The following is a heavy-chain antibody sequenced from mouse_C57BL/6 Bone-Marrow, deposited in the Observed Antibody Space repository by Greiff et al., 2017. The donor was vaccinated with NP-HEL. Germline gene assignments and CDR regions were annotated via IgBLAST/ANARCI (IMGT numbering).Heavy chain of an antibody. CDR1: GYSITSGYY. V-gene: IGHV3-6*01. CDR3: ASLYDGYDYYAMDY. CDR2: ISYDGSN. J-gene: IGHJ4*01. D-gene: IGHD2-3*01. Sequence: VQLQQSGPGLVKPSQSLSLTCSVTGYSITSGYYWNWIRQFPGNKLEWMGYISYDGSNNYNPSLKNRISITRDTSKNQFFLKLNSVTTEDTATYYCASLYDGYDYYAMDYWGQGTSVTVSS.